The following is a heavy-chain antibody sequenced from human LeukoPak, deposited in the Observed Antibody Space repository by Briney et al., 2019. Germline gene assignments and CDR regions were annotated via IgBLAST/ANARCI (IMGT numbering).Heavy chain of an antibody. CDR1: GGSIGRYS. CDR3: AGGAWFDP. Sequence: SETLSLTCTVSGGSIGRYSWSWIRQPAGKGLELIGRVYTSGSTNYNPSLKSRVTMSVDTSKNQFSLKLNSVTAADTAVYYCAGGAWFDPWGQGTLVTVSS. J-gene: IGHJ5*02. V-gene: IGHV4-4*07. CDR2: VYTSGST.